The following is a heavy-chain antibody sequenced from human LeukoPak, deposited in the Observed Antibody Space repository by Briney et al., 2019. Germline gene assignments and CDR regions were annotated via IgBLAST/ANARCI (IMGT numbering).Heavy chain of an antibody. J-gene: IGHJ4*02. V-gene: IGHV3-7*01. CDR1: GFTFSTDW. CDR2: IKYDGSER. CDR3: ATAARGDVAGSSY. D-gene: IGHD6-19*01. Sequence: GGSLRLSCAASGFTFSTDWMSWVRQPPGKGLEWVANIKYDGSERYYVDSVKGRFTISRDNAKNSLYLQMNSLRAEDTSVYYCATAARGDVAGSSYWGQGTLVTVSS.